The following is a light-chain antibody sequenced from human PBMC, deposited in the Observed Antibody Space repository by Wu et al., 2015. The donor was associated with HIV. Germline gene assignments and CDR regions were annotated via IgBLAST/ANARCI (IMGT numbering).Light chain of an antibody. CDR3: LQDYNYPWT. CDR2: AAS. J-gene: IGKJ1*01. Sequence: AIQMTQSPSSLSASVGDRVTITCRASQGIRNDLGWYQQKPGKAPNLLIYAASSLQSGVPSRFSGSGSGTDFTLTISSLQPEDFATYYCLQDYNYPWTFGRGTKVTNQT. CDR1: QGIRND. V-gene: IGKV1-6*01.